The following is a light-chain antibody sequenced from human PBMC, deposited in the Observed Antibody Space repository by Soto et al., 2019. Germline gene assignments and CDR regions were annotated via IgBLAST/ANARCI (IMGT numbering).Light chain of an antibody. J-gene: IGLJ1*01. CDR1: SSDVGGYNY. Sequence: QSVLTQPASVSGSPGQSITISCTGTSSDVGGYNYVSWYQQHPGKAHKLMIYDVSDRPSGVSNRFSGSKSGNTASLTISGLQAEDEADYYCSSYTSSNTEVFGTGTKVTVL. V-gene: IGLV2-14*01. CDR3: SSYTSSNTEV. CDR2: DVS.